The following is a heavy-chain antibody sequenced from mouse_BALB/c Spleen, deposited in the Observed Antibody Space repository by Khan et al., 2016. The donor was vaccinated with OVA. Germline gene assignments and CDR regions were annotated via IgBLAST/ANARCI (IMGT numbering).Heavy chain of an antibody. CDR1: GYSITSDYA. CDR3: ARDYGSSYYYFDY. J-gene: IGHJ2*01. V-gene: IGHV3-2*02. Sequence: EVKLLESGPGLVKPSQSLSLTCTVTGYSITSDYAWNWIRQFPGNKLEWMGYISYSGSTSYNPSLKSRISITRDTSKNQFFLQLNSVTTEDTATYYCARDYGSSYYYFDYWDQGTTLTVSS. CDR2: ISYSGST. D-gene: IGHD1-1*01.